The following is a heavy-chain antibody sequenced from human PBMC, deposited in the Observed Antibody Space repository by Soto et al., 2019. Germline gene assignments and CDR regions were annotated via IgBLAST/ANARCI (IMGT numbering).Heavy chain of an antibody. CDR2: ITINGNT. D-gene: IGHD1-7*01. J-gene: IGHJ1*01. CDR3: ARETGENWTYEAH. V-gene: IGHV4-4*07. Sequence: QVQQQESGPGLVKPSDTLSLTCRVSGAYISDFSWSWIRQPAGKGLEWIGRITINGNTQKNPYFKSRVTMPIDTSRNNFDLNLQSATAADTALYDCARETGENWTYEAHWGPGTLVTVSS. CDR1: GAYISDFS.